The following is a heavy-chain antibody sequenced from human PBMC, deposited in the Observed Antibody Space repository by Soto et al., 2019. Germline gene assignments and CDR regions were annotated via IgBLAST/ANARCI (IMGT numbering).Heavy chain of an antibody. CDR1: GGSISSSSYY. D-gene: IGHD3-3*01. CDR2: IYYSGST. CDR3: AKASTYYDFWSGYHKNYYFDY. J-gene: IGHJ4*02. V-gene: IGHV4-39*01. Sequence: SETLSLTCTVSGGSISSSSYYWGWIRQPPGKGLEWIGSIYYSGSTYYNPSLKSRVTISVDTSKNQFSLKLSSVTAADTAVYYCAKASTYYDFWSGYHKNYYFDYWGQGTLVTVSS.